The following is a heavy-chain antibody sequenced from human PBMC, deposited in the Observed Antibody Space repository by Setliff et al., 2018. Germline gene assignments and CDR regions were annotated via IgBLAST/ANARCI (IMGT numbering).Heavy chain of an antibody. Sequence: GGSLRLSCAASGFTFSDYYMTWIRQAPGKGLEWVSYISRGGNKYYGDSVKGRFTISRDNSKNTLYLQMNSLRVEDTAVYYCARQAADYWGQGTLVTVSS. J-gene: IGHJ4*02. CDR1: GFTFSDYY. D-gene: IGHD6-25*01. V-gene: IGHV3-11*04. CDR2: ISRGGNK. CDR3: ARQAADY.